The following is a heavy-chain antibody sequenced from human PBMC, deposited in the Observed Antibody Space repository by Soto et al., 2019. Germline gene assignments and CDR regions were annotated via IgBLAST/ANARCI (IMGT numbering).Heavy chain of an antibody. J-gene: IGHJ4*02. V-gene: IGHV4-34*01. D-gene: IGHD6-13*01. CDR1: GGSFSGYY. CDR3: ARRKQLNNSPYSFDY. Sequence: PSETLSLTCAVYGGSFSGYYWCWIRQPPGKGLEWIGEINHSGSTNYNPSLKSRVTISVDTSKNQFSLKLSSVTAEDTAVYYCARRKQLNNSPYSFDYWGQGTLVTVSS. CDR2: INHSGST.